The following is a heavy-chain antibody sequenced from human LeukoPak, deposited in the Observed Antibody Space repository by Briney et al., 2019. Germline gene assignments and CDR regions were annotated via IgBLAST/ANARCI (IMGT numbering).Heavy chain of an antibody. V-gene: IGHV1-46*01. CDR2: INPSGGST. CDR1: GYTFTSYY. Sequence: ASVKVSCKASGYTFTSYYMHWVRQAPGQGLEWMGIINPSGGSTSYAQKFQGRVTMTRDTSISTAYMELSRLRSDDTAVYYCASQVTYDSRLDYWGQGTLVTVSS. D-gene: IGHD3-22*01. J-gene: IGHJ4*02. CDR3: ASQVTYDSRLDY.